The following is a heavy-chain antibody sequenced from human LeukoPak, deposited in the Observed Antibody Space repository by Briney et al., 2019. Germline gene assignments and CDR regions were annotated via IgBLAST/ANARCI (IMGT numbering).Heavy chain of an antibody. CDR2: IIPIFGTA. D-gene: IGHD6-6*01. CDR1: GGTFSSYA. CDR3: AREGIAARYFDY. J-gene: IGHJ4*02. V-gene: IGHV1-69*13. Sequence: SVKVSCKASGGTFSSYAISWVRQAPGQGLEWMGGIIPIFGTANYAQKFQGRVTITADESTSTAYMELSSLRSKDTAVYYCAREGIAARYFDYWGQGTLVTVSS.